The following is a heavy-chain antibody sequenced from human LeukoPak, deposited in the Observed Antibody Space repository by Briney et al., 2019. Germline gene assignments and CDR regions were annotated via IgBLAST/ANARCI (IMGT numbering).Heavy chain of an antibody. CDR3: ARSRLWPTGTFDV. J-gene: IGHJ3*01. V-gene: IGHV4-34*01. CDR1: GGSFRGYY. CDR2: INHSGST. Sequence: SETLSLTCGVIGGSFRGYYWSWIRQSPGKGLEWIGEINHSGSTNYSPSLKSRVTISVDTSKNQFSLKLFSPIAADTAVYFCARSRLWPTGTFDVWDQGAMVTVSS. D-gene: IGHD2-8*02.